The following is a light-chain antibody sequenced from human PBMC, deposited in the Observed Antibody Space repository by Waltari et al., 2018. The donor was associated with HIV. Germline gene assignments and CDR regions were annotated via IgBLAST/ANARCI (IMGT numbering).Light chain of an antibody. V-gene: IGLV2-14*01. CDR1: SRDVGGYNY. J-gene: IGLJ1*01. CDR2: EVS. CDR3: SSYTSSSTLYV. Sequence: QSALTQPASVSGSPGPSLTISCTGPSRDVGGYNYVSCYQQHPGKAPKRMISEVSNRPSGVTNRFSGSKSGNTASLTISGLQVEDEADYYCSSYTSSSTLYVFGTGTKVTVL.